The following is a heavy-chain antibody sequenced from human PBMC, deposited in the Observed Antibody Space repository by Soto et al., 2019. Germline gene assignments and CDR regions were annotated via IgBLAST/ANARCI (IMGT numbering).Heavy chain of an antibody. CDR3: ATQRLGEFGSHFDH. CDR2: IYYSGST. Sequence: QLQVSGPEVVKPSETLSLTCTVSGGSMSSHYWAWMRQSPGQGLEWIGYIYYSGSTKSNPSLNGRLTMSVDTSKNQFSLNLRAVTVADTAVYYCATQRLGEFGSHFDHWGQGTLVSFS. J-gene: IGHJ4*02. CDR1: GGSMSSHY. V-gene: IGHV4-59*11. D-gene: IGHD3-10*01.